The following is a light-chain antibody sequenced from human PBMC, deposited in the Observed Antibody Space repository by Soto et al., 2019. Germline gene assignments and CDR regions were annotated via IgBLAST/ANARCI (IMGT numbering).Light chain of an antibody. V-gene: IGKV3-11*01. Sequence: EIVFTQSPTTLSLSPGERATLSSRASQSVGSHLAWYQQKPGQAPRLLIYDASKRATGIPARFSGSGSGTDFTLTINNLQPEDFPTYYCQQAKSFPVSFGQGTRLEIK. CDR1: QSVGSH. CDR2: DAS. J-gene: IGKJ5*01. CDR3: QQAKSFPVS.